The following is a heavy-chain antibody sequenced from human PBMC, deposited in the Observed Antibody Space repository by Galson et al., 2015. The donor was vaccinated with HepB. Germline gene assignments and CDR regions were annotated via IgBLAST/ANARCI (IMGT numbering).Heavy chain of an antibody. CDR1: GFIFRDYS. CDR3: ATRSGASGWYSYFQH. D-gene: IGHD6-19*01. CDR2: ISSSGSNK. V-gene: IGHV3-21*04. J-gene: IGHJ1*01. Sequence: SLRLSCAASGFIFRDYSMNWVRQAPGKGLEWLSFISSSGSNKFYADSVKGRFTISRDISKNTVYLQMNSLRVEDTAVYYCATRSGASGWYSYFQHWGQGTLVTVSS.